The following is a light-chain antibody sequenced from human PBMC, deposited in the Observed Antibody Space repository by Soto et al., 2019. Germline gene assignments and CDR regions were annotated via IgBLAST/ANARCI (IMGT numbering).Light chain of an antibody. CDR2: EVS. V-gene: IGLV2-14*01. CDR1: SSDVGGYNY. CDR3: TSYTSNRVI. Sequence: QSVLTQPASVSGSPGQSITISCTGTSSDVGGYNYVSWYQQHPGKAPKLMISEVSNRPSGVSNRFSGSKSGNTASLTISGLQAEDEADYYCTSYTSNRVIFGGGTKLTVL. J-gene: IGLJ2*01.